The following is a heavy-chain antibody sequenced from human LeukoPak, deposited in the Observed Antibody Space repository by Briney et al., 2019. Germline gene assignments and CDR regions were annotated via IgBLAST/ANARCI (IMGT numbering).Heavy chain of an antibody. D-gene: IGHD6-13*01. Sequence: PGGSLRLSCAASGFTFSSYAMHWVRQAPGKGLEWVAVISYDGSNKYYADSVKGRFTISRDNSKNTLYLQMNSLRAEDTAVYYCAREIAAAGNYYYYGMDVWGQGTTVTVSS. CDR2: ISYDGSNK. CDR3: AREIAAAGNYYYYGMDV. CDR1: GFTFSSYA. V-gene: IGHV3-30-3*01. J-gene: IGHJ6*02.